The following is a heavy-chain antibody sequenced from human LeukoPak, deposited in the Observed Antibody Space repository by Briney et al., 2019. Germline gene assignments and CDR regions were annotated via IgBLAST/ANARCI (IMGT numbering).Heavy chain of an antibody. CDR2: ISYDGSNK. D-gene: IGHD6-13*01. Sequence: QSGGSLRLSCADSGFTFSSYAMHWVRQAPGKGLEWVAVISYDGSNKYYADSVKGRFTISRDNSKNTLYLQMNSLRAEDTAVYYCARARQDWQQLVLDIYYGMDVWGQGTTVTVSS. V-gene: IGHV3-30-3*01. CDR3: ARARQDWQQLVLDIYYGMDV. J-gene: IGHJ6*02. CDR1: GFTFSSYA.